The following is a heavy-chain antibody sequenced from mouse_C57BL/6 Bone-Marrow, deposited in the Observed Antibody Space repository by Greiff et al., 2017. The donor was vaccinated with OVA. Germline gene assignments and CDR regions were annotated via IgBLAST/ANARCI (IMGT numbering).Heavy chain of an antibody. CDR3: AWGGYYGSKRRYFDY. V-gene: IGHV1-82*01. CDR2: IYPGDGDT. CDR1: GYAFSSSW. D-gene: IGHD1-1*01. Sequence: VQLQESGPELVKPGASVKISCKASGYAFSSSWMNWVKQRPGKGLEWIGRIYPGDGDTNYNGKFKGKATLTADKSSSTAYMQLSSLTSEDSAVYYCAWGGYYGSKRRYFDYWGQGTTLTVSS. J-gene: IGHJ2*01.